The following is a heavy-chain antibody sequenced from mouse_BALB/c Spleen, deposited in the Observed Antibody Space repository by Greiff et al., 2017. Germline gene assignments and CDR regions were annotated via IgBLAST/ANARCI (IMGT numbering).Heavy chain of an antibody. J-gene: IGHJ2*01. CDR1: GFTFSSYA. CDR2: ISSGGST. D-gene: IGHD2-3*01. Sequence: EVMLVESGGGLVKPGGSLKLSCAASGFTFSSYAMSWVRQTPEKRLEWVASISSGGSTYYPDSVKGRFTISRDNARNILYLQMSSLRSEDTAMYYGARGGWLGGDYFDYWGQGTTLTVSS. V-gene: IGHV5-6-5*01. CDR3: ARGGWLGGDYFDY.